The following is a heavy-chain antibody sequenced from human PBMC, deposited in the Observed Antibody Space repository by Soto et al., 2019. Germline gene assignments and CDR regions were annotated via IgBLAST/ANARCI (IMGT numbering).Heavy chain of an antibody. D-gene: IGHD1-1*01. CDR3: ARIVTGTQSYFDF. J-gene: IGHJ4*02. CDR2: IFYNGIT. Sequence: KPSETLSLTCTVSGGSISSISHSWGWIRQSPGQGLEWIGNIFYNGITYYNPSLKSRVTISADTSKNHFSLKLRSVTVADTAVYSCARIVTGTQSYFDFWGQGSLVTVSS. CDR1: GGSISSISHS. V-gene: IGHV4-39*02.